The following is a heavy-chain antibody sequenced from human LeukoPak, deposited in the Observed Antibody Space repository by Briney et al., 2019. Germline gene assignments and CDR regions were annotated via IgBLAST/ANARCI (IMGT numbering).Heavy chain of an antibody. D-gene: IGHD1-7*01. V-gene: IGHV3-48*01. CDR2: ISYSGSTI. CDR1: GFTFSSYS. CDR3: ARDVNYAFDF. J-gene: IGHJ4*02. Sequence: GGSLRLSCAASGFTFSSYSISWVRQAPGKGLEWISYISYSGSTISYPDSVKGRFTISRDNAKNSLYLQVNSLRAEDTAVYYCARDVNYAFDFWGQGTLVTVSS.